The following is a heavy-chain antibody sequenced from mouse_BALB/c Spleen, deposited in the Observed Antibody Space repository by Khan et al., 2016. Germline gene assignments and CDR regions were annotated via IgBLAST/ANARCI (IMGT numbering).Heavy chain of an antibody. CDR2: ISYSGST. CDR3: ARFRWLLRNWYFDV. J-gene: IGHJ1*01. D-gene: IGHD2-3*01. CDR1: GYSITSDYA. V-gene: IGHV3-2*02. Sequence: EVQLQESGPGLVKPSQSLSLTCTVTGYSITSDYAWNWIRQFPGNKLEWMGYISYSGSTSYNPSLKSRISITRDTSKNQFFLQLNSVTTEDTATYDCARFRWLLRNWYFDVWGAGTTVTVSS.